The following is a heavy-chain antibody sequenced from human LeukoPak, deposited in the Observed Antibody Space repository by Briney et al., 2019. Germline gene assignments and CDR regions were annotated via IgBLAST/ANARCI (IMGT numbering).Heavy chain of an antibody. J-gene: IGHJ4*02. Sequence: GGSLRLSCAASGFTFSSYEMNWVRQAPGKGLEWVSYISSTGSTIYYAGSVKGRFTISRDNAKNSLYLQMNSLRAEDTAVYYCARGGVYGGRFDCWGQGTLVTVSS. CDR1: GFTFSSYE. D-gene: IGHD4-23*01. CDR3: ARGGVYGGRFDC. CDR2: ISSTGSTI. V-gene: IGHV3-48*03.